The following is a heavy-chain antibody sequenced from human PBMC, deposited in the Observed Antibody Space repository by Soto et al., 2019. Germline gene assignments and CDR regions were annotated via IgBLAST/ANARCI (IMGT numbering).Heavy chain of an antibody. D-gene: IGHD1-1*01. J-gene: IGHJ4*02. V-gene: IGHV3-33*01. CDR2: IWYDGTNE. CDR3: VRDLVNDSDY. Sequence: QVQLVESGGGVVQPGRSLGLSCAASGFTFSSYGMHWVRQAPGKGLEWLAIIWYDGTNEDYADSVKGRFTISRDNSKNTLYLQMNSLRAEDTAVYYCVRDLVNDSDYWGQGTLVTVSS. CDR1: GFTFSSYG.